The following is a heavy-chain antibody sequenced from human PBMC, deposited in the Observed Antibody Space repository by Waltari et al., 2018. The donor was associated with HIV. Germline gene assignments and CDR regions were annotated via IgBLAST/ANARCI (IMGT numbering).Heavy chain of an antibody. CDR1: GYTFTGYY. J-gene: IGHJ3*02. CDR2: INPNSGGT. V-gene: IGHV1-2*04. D-gene: IGHD3-22*01. CDR3: ARERLSYRHYYDSSGGDAFDI. Sequence: QVQLVQSGAEVKKPGASVKVSCRTSGYTFTGYYIHWVRQAPGQGLEWMGWINPNSGGTNYAQKFQGSVTMTRDTSISTAYMELSRLRSDDTAVYYCARERLSYRHYYDSSGGDAFDIWGQGTMVTVSS.